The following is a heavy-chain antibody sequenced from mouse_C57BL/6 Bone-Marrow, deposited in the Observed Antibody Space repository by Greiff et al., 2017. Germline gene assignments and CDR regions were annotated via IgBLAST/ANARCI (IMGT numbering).Heavy chain of an antibody. V-gene: IGHV1-72*01. D-gene: IGHD2-1*01. CDR1: GYTFTSYW. CDR3: ARCGNYVDYYAMDY. J-gene: IGHJ4*01. CDR2: IYPNSGGT. Sequence: QVQLQQPGAELVKPGASVKLSCKASGYTFTSYWMHWVKQRPGRGLEWIGRIYPNSGGTKYNEKFKSKATLSVDKPSSTAYMQLSSLTSEDSAVYYCARCGNYVDYYAMDYWGQGTSVTVSS.